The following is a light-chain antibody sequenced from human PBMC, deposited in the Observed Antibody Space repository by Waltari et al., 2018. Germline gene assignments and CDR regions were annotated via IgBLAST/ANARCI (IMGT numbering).Light chain of an antibody. CDR3: QQYQTDPWT. V-gene: IGKV1-5*03. J-gene: IGKJ1*01. Sequence: DIQMTQSPSTLSASVGDRVTITCRASQSIGYWLAWYQQKPGKVPKLRIYKASNLESGVPSRFSVSGSGTDFSLTINGLLPDDFATYYCQQYQTDPWTFGQGTKVEVK. CDR1: QSIGYW. CDR2: KAS.